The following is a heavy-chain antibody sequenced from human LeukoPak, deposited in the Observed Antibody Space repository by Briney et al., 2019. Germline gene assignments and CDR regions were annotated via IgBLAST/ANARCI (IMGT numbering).Heavy chain of an antibody. J-gene: IGHJ4*02. D-gene: IGHD2-21*02. CDR2: ISGSGGST. CDR1: GFTFSSYA. CDR3: AKDRAAGGVVTAWDY. V-gene: IGHV3-23*01. Sequence: PGGSLGLSCAASGFTFSSYAMSWVRQAPGKGLEWVSAISGSGGSTYYADSVKGRFTISRDNSKNTLYLQMNSLRAEDTAVYYCAKDRAAGGVVTAWDYWGQGTLVTVSS.